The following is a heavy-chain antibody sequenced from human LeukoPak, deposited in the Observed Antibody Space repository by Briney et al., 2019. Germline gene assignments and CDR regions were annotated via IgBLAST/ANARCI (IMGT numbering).Heavy chain of an antibody. V-gene: IGHV3-21*01. CDR3: ARDYLYCGGDCFVDD. D-gene: IGHD2-21*02. CDR1: GFTFSSYS. J-gene: IGHJ4*02. Sequence: PGRSLRLSCAASGFTFSSYSMNWVRQAPGKGLEWVSSISSSSKYIYDADSVKGRFTVSRDNAKNSLYLQMNSLRAEDTAVYYCARDYLYCGGDCFVDDWGQGTLVTVSS. CDR2: ISSSSKYI.